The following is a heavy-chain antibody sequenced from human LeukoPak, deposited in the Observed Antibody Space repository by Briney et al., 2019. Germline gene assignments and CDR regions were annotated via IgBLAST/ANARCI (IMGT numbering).Heavy chain of an antibody. J-gene: IGHJ4*02. V-gene: IGHV4-4*07. CDR3: ARMYYDILTGYYPFGY. CDR1: GGSISSYY. CDR2: IYTSGST. D-gene: IGHD3-9*01. Sequence: PSETLSLTCTVSGGSISSYYWSWIRQPAGKGLEWIGRIYTSGSTNYNASLKSRVSMSVDTSKNQFSLKLSSVTAADTAVYYCARMYYDILTGYYPFGYWGQGTLVTVSS.